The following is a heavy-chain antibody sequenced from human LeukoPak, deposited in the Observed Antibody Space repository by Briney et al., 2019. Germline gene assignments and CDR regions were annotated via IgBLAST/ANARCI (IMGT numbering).Heavy chain of an antibody. Sequence: SETLSLTCAVSGYSISSGYHWAWIRQPPGKGLEWIGSMSHSGSTYSNPSLKSRVTFSVDTSKNQFSVKLRSVSAADTAVYYCARHSGFLEWLLDYWGQGTLVTVSS. CDR2: MSHSGST. CDR3: ARHSGFLEWLLDY. CDR1: GYSISSGYH. J-gene: IGHJ4*02. D-gene: IGHD3-3*01. V-gene: IGHV4-38-2*01.